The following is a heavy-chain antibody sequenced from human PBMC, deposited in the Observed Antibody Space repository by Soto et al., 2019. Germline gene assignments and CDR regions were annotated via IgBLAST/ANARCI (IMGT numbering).Heavy chain of an antibody. CDR1: GFSVTDS. J-gene: IGHJ5*02. CDR2: ISDRGTTI. CDR3: ARVVGLHPHTWFDP. Sequence: QVQVVESGGGLVKPGGSLRLSCEVSGFSVTDSMSWIRQAPGKGLEWVAYISDRGTTIFYADSVRGRFTISRDSAHNSLFLVMDSLRVDDTAIYYCARVVGLHPHTWFDPWGQGTLVTVSS. V-gene: IGHV3-11*01.